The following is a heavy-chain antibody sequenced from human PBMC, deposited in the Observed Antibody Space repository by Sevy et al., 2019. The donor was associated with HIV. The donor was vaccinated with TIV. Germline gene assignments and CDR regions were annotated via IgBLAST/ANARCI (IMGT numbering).Heavy chain of an antibody. J-gene: IGHJ6*02. Sequence: GGSLRLSCAASGFTFDDYAMHWVRQAPGKGLEWVSGISWNSGSIGYADSVKGRFTISRDNAKNSLYLQMNSLRAEDTALYYCAKDFRDLAYGMDVWGQRTTVTVSS. CDR1: GFTFDDYA. CDR3: AKDFRDLAYGMDV. V-gene: IGHV3-9*01. CDR2: ISWNSGSI.